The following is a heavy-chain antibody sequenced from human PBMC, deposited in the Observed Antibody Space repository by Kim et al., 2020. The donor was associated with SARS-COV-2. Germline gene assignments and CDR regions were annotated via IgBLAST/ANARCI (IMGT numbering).Heavy chain of an antibody. Sequence: SRVTISVDTSKNQFSLKLSSVTAADTAVYYCARDAVVPAAKINYYYGMDVWGQGTTVTVSS. V-gene: IGHV4-30-2*05. D-gene: IGHD2-2*01. J-gene: IGHJ6*02. CDR3: ARDAVVPAAKINYYYGMDV.